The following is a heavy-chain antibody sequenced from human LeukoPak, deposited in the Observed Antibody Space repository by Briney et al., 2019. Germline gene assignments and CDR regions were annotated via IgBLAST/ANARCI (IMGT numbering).Heavy chain of an antibody. CDR2: INPNSGGT. D-gene: IGHD2-2*02. J-gene: IGHJ5*02. Sequence: GASVKVSRKASGYTFTGYYMHWVRQAPGQGLEWMGWINPNSGGTNYAQKFQGRVTMTRDTSISTAYMELSRLRSDDTAVYYCARGYCSSTSCYRDKGFWFDPWGQGTLVTVSS. CDR3: ARGYCSSTSCYRDKGFWFDP. CDR1: GYTFTGYY. V-gene: IGHV1-2*02.